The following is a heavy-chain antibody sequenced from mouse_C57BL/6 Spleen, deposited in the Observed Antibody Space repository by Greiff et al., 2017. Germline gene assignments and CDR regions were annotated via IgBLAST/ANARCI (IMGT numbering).Heavy chain of an antibody. J-gene: IGHJ3*01. V-gene: IGHV1-81*01. D-gene: IGHD4-1*02. Sequence: QVQLQQSGAELARPGASVKLSCKASGYTFTSYGISWVKQRTGQGLEWIGEIYPRSGNTYYNEKFKGKATLTADKSSSTAYMELRSLTSEDSAVYFCARSQLGAPFAYWGQGTLVTVSA. CDR3: ARSQLGAPFAY. CDR1: GYTFTSYG. CDR2: IYPRSGNT.